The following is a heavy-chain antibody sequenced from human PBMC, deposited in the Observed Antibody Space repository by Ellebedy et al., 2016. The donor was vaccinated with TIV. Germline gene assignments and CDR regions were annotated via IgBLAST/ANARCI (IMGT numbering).Heavy chain of an antibody. CDR2: ISYDGSNK. J-gene: IGHJ2*01. CDR3: AKSSSSRSVWAEYFDL. V-gene: IGHV3-30*18. D-gene: IGHD3-16*01. Sequence: GGSLRLXCAASGFTFSSYGMHWVRQAPGKGLEWVAVISYDGSNKYYADSVKGRFTISRDNSKNTLYLQMNSLRAEDTAVYYCAKSSSSRSVWAEYFDLWGRGTLVTVSS. CDR1: GFTFSSYG.